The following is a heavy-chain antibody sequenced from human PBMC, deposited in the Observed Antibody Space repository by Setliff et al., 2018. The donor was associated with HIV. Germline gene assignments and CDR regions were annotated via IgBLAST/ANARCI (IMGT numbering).Heavy chain of an antibody. CDR2: IYNSAST. Sequence: PSGTLSLTCTVSGDSISTDYWTWIRKPPGKGLEGIGYIYNSASTSYKPSLNSRVTISVDTSKNQFSLKLSSVTAADPAVYYCARHSPSDYWGQGTLFTVSS. V-gene: IGHV4-59*08. CDR3: ARHSPSDY. CDR1: GDSISTDY. J-gene: IGHJ4*02.